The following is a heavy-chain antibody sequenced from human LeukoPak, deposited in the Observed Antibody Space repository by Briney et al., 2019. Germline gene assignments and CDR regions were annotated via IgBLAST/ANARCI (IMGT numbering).Heavy chain of an antibody. CDR1: GFTFSSYA. CDR3: ARERRPDGFPGY. V-gene: IGHV3-30*04. J-gene: IGHJ4*02. Sequence: GRSLRLSCAASGFTFSSYAMHWVRQAPGKGLEWVAVISYDGSNKYYADSVKGRFTISRDNSKNTLYLQMNSLRAEDTAVYYCARERRPDGFPGYWGQGTLVTVSS. CDR2: ISYDGSNK. D-gene: IGHD5-24*01.